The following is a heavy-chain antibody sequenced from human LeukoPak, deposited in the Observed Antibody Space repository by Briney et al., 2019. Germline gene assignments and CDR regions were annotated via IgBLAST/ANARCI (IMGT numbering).Heavy chain of an antibody. J-gene: IGHJ3*02. V-gene: IGHV3-53*01. CDR1: GFTVSSNY. Sequence: GGSLRLSCAASGFTVSSNYMNWVRQAPGKGLERVSVIYSGGSTYYADSVKGRFTISRDNSKNTLYLQMNSLRAEDTAVYYCASQAWDAFDIWGQGTMVTVSS. CDR2: IYSGGST. CDR3: ASQAWDAFDI.